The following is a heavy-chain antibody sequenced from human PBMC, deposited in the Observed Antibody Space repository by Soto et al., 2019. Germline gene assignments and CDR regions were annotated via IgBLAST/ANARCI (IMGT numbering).Heavy chain of an antibody. CDR2: INAIFGTA. Sequence: SVKVSCKASGYTFTSYAMHWVRQAPGQRLEWMGGINAIFGTANYAQKFQGRVTITADESTSTAYMELSSLRSEDTAVYYCATSEITMINYYGMDVWGQGTTVTVSS. D-gene: IGHD3-22*01. J-gene: IGHJ6*02. V-gene: IGHV1-69*13. CDR1: GYTFTSYA. CDR3: ATSEITMINYYGMDV.